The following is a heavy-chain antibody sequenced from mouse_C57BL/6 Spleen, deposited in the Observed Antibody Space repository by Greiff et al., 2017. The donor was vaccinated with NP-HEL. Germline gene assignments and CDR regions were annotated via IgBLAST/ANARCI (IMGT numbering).Heavy chain of an antibody. Sequence: QVQLQQPGAELVKPGASVKLSCKASGYTFTSYWMPWVKQRPGQGLEWIGMIHPNSGSTNYNEKFKSKATLTVDKSSSTAYMQLSSLTSEDSAVYDCARDCGSSYGYFDVWGTGATVTVSS. CDR1: GYTFTSYW. CDR3: ARDCGSSYGYFDV. J-gene: IGHJ1*03. CDR2: IHPNSGST. D-gene: IGHD1-1*01. V-gene: IGHV1-64*01.